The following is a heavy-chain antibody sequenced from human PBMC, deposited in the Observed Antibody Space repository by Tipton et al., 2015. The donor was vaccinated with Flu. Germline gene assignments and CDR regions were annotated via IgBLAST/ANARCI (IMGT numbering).Heavy chain of an antibody. V-gene: IGHV1-18*01. J-gene: IGHJ5*02. Sequence: VPLVQSGAEVKKPGASVKVSCKASGYTFTSYGISWVLQAPGQGLEWMGWISAYNGNTNYAQKLQGRVTMTTDTSTSTAYMELRSLRSDDTAVYYCARERDGREGYNWQWFDPWGQGTLVTVSS. D-gene: IGHD5-24*01. CDR2: ISAYNGNT. CDR3: ARERDGREGYNWQWFDP. CDR1: GYTFTSYG.